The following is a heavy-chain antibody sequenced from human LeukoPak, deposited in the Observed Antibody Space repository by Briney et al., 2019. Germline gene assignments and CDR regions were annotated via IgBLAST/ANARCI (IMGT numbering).Heavy chain of an antibody. CDR3: GRSLYTSSWNYGMDV. CDR2: IHYSGST. J-gene: IGHJ6*02. V-gene: IGHV4-59*01. D-gene: IGHD6-13*01. CDR1: GDSISGYY. Sequence: SETLSLTCAVSGDSISGYYLSWVRQPPGRGLEWIVYIHYSGSTNYNPSLKSRVTISIDTSKNQVSLKLSSVTAADTAVYYCGRSLYTSSWNYGMDVWGQGTTVTVSS.